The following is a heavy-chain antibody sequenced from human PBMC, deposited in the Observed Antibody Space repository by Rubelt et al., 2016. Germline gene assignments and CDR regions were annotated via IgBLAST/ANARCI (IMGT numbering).Heavy chain of an antibody. CDR2: IFYSGRS. J-gene: IGHJ4*02. CDR1: GGSISSSSYY. Sequence: QLQLQESGPGLVKPSETLSLTCTVSGGSISSSSYYWGWIRQPPGKGLEWIGNIFYSGRSYYNASLKSRVTVSVDRSKNQFSLKLGSVTAADTAVYYCARVDCTNGVCSLFDYWGQGTLITVSS. V-gene: IGHV4-39*07. D-gene: IGHD2-8*01. CDR3: ARVDCTNGVCSLFDY.